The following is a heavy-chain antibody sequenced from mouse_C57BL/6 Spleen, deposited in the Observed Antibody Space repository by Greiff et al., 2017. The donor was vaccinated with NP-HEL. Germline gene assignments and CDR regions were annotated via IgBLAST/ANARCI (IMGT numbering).Heavy chain of an antibody. CDR1: GYSITSGYD. CDR2: ISYSGST. Sequence: EVQLQESGPGMVKPSQSLSLTCTVTGYSITSGYDWHWIRHFPGNKLEWMGYISYSGSTNYNPSLKSRISITHDTSKNHFFLKLNSVTTEDTATYYCARAPTIVTHWYFDVWGTGTTVTVSS. V-gene: IGHV3-1*01. J-gene: IGHJ1*03. CDR3: ARAPTIVTHWYFDV. D-gene: IGHD2-5*01.